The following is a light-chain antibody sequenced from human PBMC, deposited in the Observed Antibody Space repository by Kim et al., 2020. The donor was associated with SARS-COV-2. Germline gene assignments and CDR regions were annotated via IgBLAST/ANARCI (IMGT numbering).Light chain of an antibody. Sequence: SYELTQPPSVSVSPGQTASITCSGDKLGDKYACWYQQKPGQSPVLVIYQDTKRPSGIPERFSGSNSGNTATLTISGTQAMDEADYYFQAWDSSTVFGTGTKVTVL. CDR3: QAWDSSTV. J-gene: IGLJ1*01. CDR1: KLGDKY. CDR2: QDT. V-gene: IGLV3-1*01.